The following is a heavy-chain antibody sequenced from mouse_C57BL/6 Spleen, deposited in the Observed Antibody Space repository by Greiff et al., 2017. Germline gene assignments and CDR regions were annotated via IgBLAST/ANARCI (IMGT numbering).Heavy chain of an antibody. CDR1: GYTFTDYE. V-gene: IGHV1-15*01. CDR3: TRGLPYYFDY. Sequence: VQLQQSGAELVRPGASVTLSCQASGYTFTDYEMHWVKQTPVHGLEWIGAIDPETGGTAYNQKFKGKAILTADKSSSTAYMELRSLTAEDSAVYYCTRGLPYYFDYWGQGTTLTVSS. J-gene: IGHJ2*01. CDR2: IDPETGGT. D-gene: IGHD2-4*01.